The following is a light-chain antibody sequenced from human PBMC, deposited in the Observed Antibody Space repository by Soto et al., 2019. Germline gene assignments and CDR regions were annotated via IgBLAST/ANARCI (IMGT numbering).Light chain of an antibody. J-gene: IGKJ5*01. CDR1: QSLLHRNGYNY. CDR3: MQGLQCRTT. CDR2: LAS. V-gene: IGKV2-28*01. Sequence: DIVMTQSLLSLPVIPGEPASLSCRSSQSLLHRNGYNYLSWYLQKPGQSPQRLIYLASSRASGVPERFSGSGSGTDFTLKISRVEAEDVGVYYCMQGLQCRTTFGHGTRLQIK.